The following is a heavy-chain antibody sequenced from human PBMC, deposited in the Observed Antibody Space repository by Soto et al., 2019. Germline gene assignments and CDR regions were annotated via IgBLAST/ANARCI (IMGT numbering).Heavy chain of an antibody. V-gene: IGHV3-23*01. CDR3: AKDLRPCLVVPTKRGFDP. J-gene: IGHJ5*02. D-gene: IGHD3-10*01. Sequence: PGGSLRLCCEASGSPFNTYAMTWFRQLPGQRLEWVSTTSIGGNTDFAECVRGRFSVSKDNSKNTLWLQMANLRAEDAAIYFCAKDLRPCLVVPTKRGFDPWGKGLGVTVSS. CDR2: TSIGGNT. CDR1: GSPFNTYA.